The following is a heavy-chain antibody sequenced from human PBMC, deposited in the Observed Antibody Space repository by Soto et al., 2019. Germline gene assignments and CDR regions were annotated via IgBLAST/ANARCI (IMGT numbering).Heavy chain of an antibody. V-gene: IGHV3-30*18. D-gene: IGHD2-21*01. CDR2: ISYDGSKK. CDR3: AKVGGGPRNYGMDV. CDR1: GFTFSSYG. Sequence: QVQLVESGGGVVQPGRSLRLSCAASGFTFSSYGMHWVRQAPGKGLEWVAVISYDGSKKYYADSVKGRFTISRDNSKNTLYLQMNSLRAEDTAVYYCAKVGGGPRNYGMDVWGQGTTVIVSS. J-gene: IGHJ6*02.